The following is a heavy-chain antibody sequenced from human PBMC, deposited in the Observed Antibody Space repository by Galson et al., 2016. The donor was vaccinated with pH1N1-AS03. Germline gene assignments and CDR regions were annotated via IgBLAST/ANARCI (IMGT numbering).Heavy chain of an antibody. V-gene: IGHV3-30*02. CDR2: IRFDGSNK. D-gene: IGHD1-26*01. Sequence: SLRLSCAASGFICEHYGMHWVRQVPGRGLEWVSFIRFDGSNKYYADSVKGRFTISRDNSNNTLCLQLNSLRAEDTAVYYCAKVSALLEFDYWGQGTLVIVSS. CDR3: AKVSALLEFDY. J-gene: IGHJ4*02. CDR1: GFICEHYG.